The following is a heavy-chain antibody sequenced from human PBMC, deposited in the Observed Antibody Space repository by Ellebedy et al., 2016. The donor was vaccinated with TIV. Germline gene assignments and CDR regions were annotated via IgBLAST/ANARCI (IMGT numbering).Heavy chain of an antibody. Sequence: GESLKISXVASGFSFNNYAMGWVRQAPGKGLEWVSVVNSFGGSTYQTKSVEGRFTISRDNAKNSLYLQMNSLRAEDTAVYYCASEDYWRFDYWGQGTLVTVSS. V-gene: IGHV3-23*01. CDR3: ASEDYWRFDY. CDR2: VNSFGGST. J-gene: IGHJ4*02. D-gene: IGHD2-8*02. CDR1: GFSFNNYA.